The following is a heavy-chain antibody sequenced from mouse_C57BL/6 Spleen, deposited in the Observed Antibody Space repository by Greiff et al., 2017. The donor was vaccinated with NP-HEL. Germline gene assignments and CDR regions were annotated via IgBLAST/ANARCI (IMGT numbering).Heavy chain of an antibody. Sequence: EVQLVESGGGLVQPGGSLSLSCAASGFTFTDYYMRWVRQPPGKALEWLGFIRNKANGYTTEYSASVKGRFTISRDNSQSIVYLQMNALSAEDSATSYCARRQIYYGNYAYFDVWGTGTTVTVSS. CDR1: GFTFTDYY. D-gene: IGHD2-1*01. CDR2: IRNKANGYTT. CDR3: ARRQIYYGNYAYFDV. J-gene: IGHJ1*03. V-gene: IGHV7-3*01.